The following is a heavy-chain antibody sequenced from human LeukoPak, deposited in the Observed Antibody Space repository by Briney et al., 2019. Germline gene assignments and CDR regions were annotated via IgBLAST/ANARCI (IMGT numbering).Heavy chain of an antibody. Sequence: GGSLRLSCAASGFTVSSNYMSWVRQAPGKGLEWVSVIYSGGSTYYADSVKGRFTISRDNSKNTLYLQMNGLRAEDTAVYYCAGGLDTGYYYYYGMDVWGQGTTVTVSS. V-gene: IGHV3-66*02. CDR3: AGGLDTGYYYYYGMDV. J-gene: IGHJ6*02. CDR2: IYSGGST. D-gene: IGHD3-9*01. CDR1: GFTVSSNY.